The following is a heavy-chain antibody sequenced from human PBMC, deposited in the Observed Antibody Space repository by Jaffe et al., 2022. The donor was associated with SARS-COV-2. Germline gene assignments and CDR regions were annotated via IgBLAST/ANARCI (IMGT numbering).Heavy chain of an antibody. CDR3: AKEAGGYDFWSGYYKGDAFDI. Sequence: EVQLVESGGGLVQPGRSLRLSCAASGFTFDDYAMHWVRQAPGKGLEWVSGISWNSGSIGYADSVKGRFTISRDNAKNSLYLQMNSLRAEDTALYYCAKEAGGYDFWSGYYKGDAFDIWGQGTMVTVSS. J-gene: IGHJ3*02. D-gene: IGHD3-3*01. CDR2: ISWNSGSI. CDR1: GFTFDDYA. V-gene: IGHV3-9*01.